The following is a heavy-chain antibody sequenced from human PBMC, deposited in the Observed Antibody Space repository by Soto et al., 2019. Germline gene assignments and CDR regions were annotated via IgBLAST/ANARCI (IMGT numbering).Heavy chain of an antibody. V-gene: IGHV3-23*01. CDR3: ATYSSPFDY. J-gene: IGHJ4*02. CDR1: EFSFSSYA. Sequence: EVQLMESGGGLVQPGGSRRLSCAASEFSFSSYALNWVRQAPGKGLEWVSAISATGTTTYYADSVKGRFTISRDNSKRTLFLQMDSLSPEDTAVYYCATYSSPFDYWGQGTLVTVSS. D-gene: IGHD6-13*01. CDR2: ISATGTTT.